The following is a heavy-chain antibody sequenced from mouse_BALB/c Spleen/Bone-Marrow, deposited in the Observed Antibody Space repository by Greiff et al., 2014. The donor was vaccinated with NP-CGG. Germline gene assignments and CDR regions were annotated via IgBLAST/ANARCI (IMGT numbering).Heavy chain of an antibody. J-gene: IGHJ4*01. D-gene: IGHD1-2*01. CDR1: GFTFSDYY. Sequence: DVKLVESGGGLVKPGGSLKLSCAASGFTFSDYYMYWVRQTPEKRLEWVATISDGGSYTYYPDSVKGRFTISGGNAKNNLYLQMSSLKSEDTAMYYCARDRRITTATYAMDYWGQGTSVTVSS. CDR3: ARDRRITTATYAMDY. V-gene: IGHV5-4*02. CDR2: ISDGGSYT.